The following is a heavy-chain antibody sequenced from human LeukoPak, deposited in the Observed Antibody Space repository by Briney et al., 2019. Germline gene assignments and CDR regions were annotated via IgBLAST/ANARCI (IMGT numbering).Heavy chain of an antibody. J-gene: IGHJ4*02. CDR3: AKDYTGGDYQGLDS. D-gene: IGHD2-21*02. CDR1: GFTFTSHA. Sequence: PGGSLRLSCAASGFTFTSHAMHWLRQAPGKGLEWVASLSGFGITNYADSVKGRFTISRDNSKNTLLLQMNSLRAEDTALYYCAKDYTGGDYQGLDSGGQGTLVTVSS. V-gene: IGHV3-23*01. CDR2: LSGFGIT.